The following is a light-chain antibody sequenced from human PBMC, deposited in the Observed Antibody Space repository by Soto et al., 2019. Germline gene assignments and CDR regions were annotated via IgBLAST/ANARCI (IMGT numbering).Light chain of an antibody. CDR1: SSDVGHSNH. J-gene: IGLJ1*01. CDR2: GVT. Sequence: QSALTQPASVSGSPGQSITISCTGSSSDVGHSNHVSWYQQHPGKAPKLIIYGVTNRPSVISNRFSGSKSGSTASLTISGLQPEDEADYYCNSYTISTTYVFGTGTKLTVL. V-gene: IGLV2-14*03. CDR3: NSYTISTTYV.